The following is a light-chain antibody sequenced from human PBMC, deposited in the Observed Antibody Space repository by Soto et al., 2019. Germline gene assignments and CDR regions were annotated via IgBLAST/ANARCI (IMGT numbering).Light chain of an antibody. CDR2: GAS. CDR1: QSVSSSD. Sequence: EVVLTQSPGTLSLSPGERATLSCRASQSVSSSDLAWYQQKPGQAPRLLISGASNRATGTPDRFSGSGSGTDFTLNITSLEPEDFAVFYCHQYGISPPPFGQGTQVEI. J-gene: IGKJ1*01. V-gene: IGKV3-20*01. CDR3: HQYGISPPP.